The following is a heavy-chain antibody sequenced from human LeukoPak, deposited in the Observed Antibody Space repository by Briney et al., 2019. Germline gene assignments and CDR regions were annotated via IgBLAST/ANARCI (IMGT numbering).Heavy chain of an antibody. CDR3: ATTGYSSGWSVDY. J-gene: IGHJ4*02. V-gene: IGHV1-2*02. Sequence: ASVKVSCKASGYTFTGYYMHWVRQAPGQGLEWMGWINPNSGGTNYAQKFQGRVTLTRDTSISTAYMELSRLRSDDTAVYYCATTGYSSGWSVDYWGQGTLVTVSS. CDR1: GYTFTGYY. CDR2: INPNSGGT. D-gene: IGHD6-19*01.